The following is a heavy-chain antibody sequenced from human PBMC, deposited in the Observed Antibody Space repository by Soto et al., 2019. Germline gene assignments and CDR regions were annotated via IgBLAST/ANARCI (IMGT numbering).Heavy chain of an antibody. CDR2: ISSSSSYI. CDR3: QGITGTTPPAYGMDV. Sequence: LRLSCAASGFTFSSYSMNWVRQAPGKGLEWVSSISSSSSYIYYADSVKGRFTISRDNAKNSLYLQMNSLRAEDTAVYYCQGITGTTPPAYGMDVWGQGTTVTVSS. D-gene: IGHD1-20*01. V-gene: IGHV3-21*01. J-gene: IGHJ6*02. CDR1: GFTFSSYS.